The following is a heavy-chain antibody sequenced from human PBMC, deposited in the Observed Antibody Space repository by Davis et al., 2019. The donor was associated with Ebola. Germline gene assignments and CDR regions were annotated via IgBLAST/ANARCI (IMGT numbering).Heavy chain of an antibody. CDR3: ARVDTRYYYYGMDV. CDR1: GYTFTGYY. D-gene: IGHD5-18*01. J-gene: IGHJ6*02. V-gene: IGHV1-2*04. Sequence: ASVKVSCKASGYTFTGYYMHWVRQAPGQRLEWMGWINPNSGGTNYAQKFQGWVTMTRDTSISTAYMELSSLRSEDTAVYYCARVDTRYYYYGMDVWGQGTTVTVSS. CDR2: INPNSGGT.